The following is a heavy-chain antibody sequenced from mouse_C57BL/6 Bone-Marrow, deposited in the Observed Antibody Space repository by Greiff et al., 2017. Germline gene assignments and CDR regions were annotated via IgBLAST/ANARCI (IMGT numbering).Heavy chain of an antibody. Sequence: EVMLVESGAELVKPGASVKLSCTASGFNIKDYYMHWVKQRTEQGLEWIGRIDPEDGETKYAPKFQGKATITADTSSNTAYLQLSSLTSEDTAVYYCAKYYGSSLYYFDYWGQGTTLTVSS. D-gene: IGHD1-1*01. CDR2: IDPEDGET. CDR3: AKYYGSSLYYFDY. CDR1: GFNIKDYY. J-gene: IGHJ2*01. V-gene: IGHV14-2*01.